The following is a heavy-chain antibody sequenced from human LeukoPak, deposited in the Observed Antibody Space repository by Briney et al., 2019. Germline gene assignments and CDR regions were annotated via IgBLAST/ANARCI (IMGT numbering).Heavy chain of an antibody. CDR2: IYHSGST. Sequence: SETLSLTCTVSGYSISSGYYWGWIRQPPGKGLEWIGSIYHSGSTYYNPSLKSRVTISVDTSKNQFSLKLSSVTAADTAVYYCARDSNWNYRGNYYYYMDVWGKGTTVTVSS. CDR1: GYSISSGYY. J-gene: IGHJ6*03. D-gene: IGHD1-7*01. V-gene: IGHV4-38-2*02. CDR3: ARDSNWNYRGNYYYYMDV.